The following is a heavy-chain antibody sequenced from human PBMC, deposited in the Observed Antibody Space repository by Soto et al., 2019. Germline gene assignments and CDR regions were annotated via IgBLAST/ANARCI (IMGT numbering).Heavy chain of an antibody. CDR2: ISAYNGNT. CDR1: GYTFTSYG. D-gene: IGHD2-2*01. Sequence: ASVKVSCKASGYTFTSYGISWVRQAPGQGLEWMGWISAYNGNTNYAQKLQGRVTMTTDTSTSTAYMELRSLRSDDTAVYYCARDGDCSSTSCYQPFDYWGQGTLLTVSS. CDR3: ARDGDCSSTSCYQPFDY. J-gene: IGHJ4*02. V-gene: IGHV1-18*01.